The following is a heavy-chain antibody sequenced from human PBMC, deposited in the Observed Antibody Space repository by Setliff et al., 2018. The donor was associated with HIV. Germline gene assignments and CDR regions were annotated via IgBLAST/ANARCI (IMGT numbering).Heavy chain of an antibody. D-gene: IGHD6-19*01. V-gene: IGHV5-51*01. Sequence: LGESLKISCQGSGYSFTSYWVAWVRQMPGRGLEWMGIIYPGDSDTRYSPSFQGQVTISVAKSINTAYLHWSSLKASDTAMYYCARGEYRSSNFDFWGQGTLVTVSS. J-gene: IGHJ4*02. CDR2: IYPGDSDT. CDR1: GYSFTSYW. CDR3: ARGEYRSSNFDF.